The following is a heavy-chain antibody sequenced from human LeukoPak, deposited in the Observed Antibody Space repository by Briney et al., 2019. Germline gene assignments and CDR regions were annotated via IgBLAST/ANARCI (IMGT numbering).Heavy chain of an antibody. V-gene: IGHV3-30-3*01. J-gene: IGHJ4*02. CDR1: GFTFSSYA. D-gene: IGHD2-2*01. CDR2: ISYDGSNK. Sequence: GGSLRLSCAASGFTFSSYAMHWVRQAPGKGLEWVAVISYDGSNKYYADSVKGRFTISRDNSKNTVSLQMNSLRVEDTAVYYCTRDHITSWQIDFWGQGTMVPVS. CDR3: TRDHITSWQIDF.